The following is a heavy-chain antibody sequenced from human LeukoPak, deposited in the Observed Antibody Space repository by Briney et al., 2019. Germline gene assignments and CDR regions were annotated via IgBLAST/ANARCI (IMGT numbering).Heavy chain of an antibody. Sequence: PGGSLRLSCAASGFTFSSYAMSWVRQAPGKGLEWVSAISGSGGSTYYADSVKGRFTISRDNSKNTLYLQMNSLRAEDTAVYYCAKVATMIVVVIYGMDVWGQGTTVTVSS. CDR3: AKVATMIVVVIYGMDV. V-gene: IGHV3-23*01. CDR1: GFTFSSYA. CDR2: ISGSGGST. J-gene: IGHJ6*02. D-gene: IGHD3-22*01.